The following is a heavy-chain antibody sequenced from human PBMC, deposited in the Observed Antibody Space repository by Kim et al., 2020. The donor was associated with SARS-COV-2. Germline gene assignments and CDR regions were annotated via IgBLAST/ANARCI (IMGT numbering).Heavy chain of an antibody. CDR3: ASLPPRTSWSLSGYYGMDV. D-gene: IGHD6-13*01. J-gene: IGHJ6*02. Sequence: SETLSLTCIVSGGSISSSSYYWGWIRQPPGKGLEWIGSIYYSGTTYYNPSLKSRVTISVDTSKNQFSLNLSSVTAADTAVYFCASLPPRTSWSLSGYYGMDVWGQGTTVTVSS. CDR2: IYYSGTT. V-gene: IGHV4-39*01. CDR1: GGSISSSSYY.